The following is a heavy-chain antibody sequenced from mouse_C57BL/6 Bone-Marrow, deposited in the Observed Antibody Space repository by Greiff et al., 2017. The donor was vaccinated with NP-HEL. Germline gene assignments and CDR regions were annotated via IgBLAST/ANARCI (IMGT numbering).Heavy chain of an antibody. D-gene: IGHD2-4*01. CDR1: GFTFSSYA. CDR3: ARGGRLRRSMDY. J-gene: IGHJ4*01. Sequence: EVKLMESGGGLVKPGGSLKLSCAASGFTFSSYAMSWVRQTPEKRLEWVATISDGGSYTYYPDNVKGRFTISRDNAKNNLYLQMSHLKSEDTAMYYCARGGRLRRSMDYWGQGTSVTVSS. V-gene: IGHV5-4*03. CDR2: ISDGGSYT.